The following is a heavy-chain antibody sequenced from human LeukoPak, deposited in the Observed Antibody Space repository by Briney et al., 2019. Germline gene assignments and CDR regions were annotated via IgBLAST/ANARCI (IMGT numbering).Heavy chain of an antibody. Sequence: GGSLRLSCAASGFTFSSYSMNWVRQAPGKGLEWVSSISSSSSYIYYADSVKGRFTISRDNAKNSLYLQMNSLRAEDTAVYYCARDLPEPLRYNGSGIFDYWGQGTLVTVSS. V-gene: IGHV3-21*06. CDR3: ARDLPEPLRYNGSGIFDY. CDR2: ISSSSSYI. CDR1: GFTFSSYS. D-gene: IGHD3-10*01. J-gene: IGHJ4*02.